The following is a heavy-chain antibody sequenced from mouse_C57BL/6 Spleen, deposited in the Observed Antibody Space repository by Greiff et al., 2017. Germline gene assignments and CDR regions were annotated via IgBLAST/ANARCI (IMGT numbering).Heavy chain of an antibody. Sequence: VKLQQPGAELVKPGASVKLSCKASGYTFTSYWMQWVKQRPGQGLEWIGEIDPSDSYTNYNQKFKGKATLTVDTSSSTAYMQLSSLTSEDSAVYYCARFNYSNYVYAMDYWGQGTSVTVSS. CDR3: ARFNYSNYVYAMDY. CDR1: GYTFTSYW. D-gene: IGHD2-5*01. J-gene: IGHJ4*01. V-gene: IGHV1-50*01. CDR2: IDPSDSYT.